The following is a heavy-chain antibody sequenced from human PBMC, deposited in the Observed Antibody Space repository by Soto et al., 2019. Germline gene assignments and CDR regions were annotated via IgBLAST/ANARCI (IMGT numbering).Heavy chain of an antibody. V-gene: IGHV3-23*01. J-gene: IGHJ4*02. D-gene: IGHD6-6*01. Sequence: GGSLRLSCAASGFPFSSYSMNWVRQAPGKGLEWVSAISSGGGSPYYADSVKGRFTISRDNSKNTLYLQMNDLRAEDTAVYFCAKGDGRIVPRHFDYWGQGTLVTVSS. CDR3: AKGDGRIVPRHFDY. CDR1: GFPFSSYS. CDR2: ISSGGGSP.